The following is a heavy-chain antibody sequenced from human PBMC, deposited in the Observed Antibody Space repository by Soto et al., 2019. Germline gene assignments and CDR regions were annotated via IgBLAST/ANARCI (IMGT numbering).Heavy chain of an antibody. Sequence: WGSLRLSCAASGFSSRNYWVHWVRQAPGKGLVWVSRIKSDGSTTNYADSVKGRFTISRDNAKNTVYLQMNSLGVEDTAVYYCATTAGAWWFDPWGHGALVTVSS. J-gene: IGHJ5*02. D-gene: IGHD6-19*01. CDR2: IKSDGSTT. V-gene: IGHV3-74*01. CDR3: ATTAGAWWFDP. CDR1: GFSSRNYW.